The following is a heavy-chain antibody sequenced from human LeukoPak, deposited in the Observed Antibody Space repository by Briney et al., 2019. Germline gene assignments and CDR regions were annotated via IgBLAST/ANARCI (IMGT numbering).Heavy chain of an antibody. CDR1: GYTFTSYY. J-gene: IGHJ3*02. CDR3: ARTIYRIDAFDI. CDR2: INPSGGST. D-gene: IGHD5/OR15-5a*01. Sequence: ASVKVSGKASGYTFTSYYMHCVRQAPGQGLEWMGIINPSGGSTSYAQKFQGRVTMTRDTSTSTVYMELSSLRSEDTAVYYCARTIYRIDAFDIWGQGTMVTVSS. V-gene: IGHV1-46*01.